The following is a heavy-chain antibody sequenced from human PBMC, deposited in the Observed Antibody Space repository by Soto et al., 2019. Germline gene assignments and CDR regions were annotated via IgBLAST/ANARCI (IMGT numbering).Heavy chain of an antibody. V-gene: IGHV1-18*01. CDR3: ARLYSDYGDHDDY. CDR2: ISAYNGNI. Sequence: QVQLVQSGPEVKKPGASVKVSCKTSGYTFTSYGVTWVRQAPGQGLEWMRWISAYNGNIKYAQKVQGRVTMTTDTSTSTAYMELRSLRSDDTAVYYCARLYSDYGDHDDYWGQGTLVTVSS. D-gene: IGHD4-17*01. CDR1: GYTFTSYG. J-gene: IGHJ4*02.